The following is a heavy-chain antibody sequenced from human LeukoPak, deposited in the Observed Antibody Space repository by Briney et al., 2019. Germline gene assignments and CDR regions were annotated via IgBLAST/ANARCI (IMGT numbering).Heavy chain of an antibody. V-gene: IGHV3-23*01. CDR3: ARISWLGWGLFDC. Sequence: PGGSLRLSCAASGFTFSSYGMSWVRQAPGKGMEWVSGSRANTYYADSVKGRFTISRDNSKNTLYLQMNSLRAEDTAVYYCARISWLGWGLFDCWGQGTLVTVSS. J-gene: IGHJ4*02. CDR2: SRANT. CDR1: GFTFSSYG. D-gene: IGHD3-22*01.